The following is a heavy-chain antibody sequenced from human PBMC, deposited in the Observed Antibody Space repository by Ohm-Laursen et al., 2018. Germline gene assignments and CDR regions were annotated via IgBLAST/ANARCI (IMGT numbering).Heavy chain of an antibody. D-gene: IGHD2/OR15-2a*01. CDR1: GFSFDDYA. V-gene: IGHV3-9*01. CDR3: AKGLRAISENTYYFDY. J-gene: IGHJ4*02. Sequence: SSLRLSCAASGFSFDDYAMHWVRQAPGKGLEWVSGISWNSDSKAYADYVKGRFTISRDNAKNSLFLQMNSLRAEDTALYYCAKGLRAISENTYYFDYWGQGTLVTVSS. CDR2: ISWNSDSK.